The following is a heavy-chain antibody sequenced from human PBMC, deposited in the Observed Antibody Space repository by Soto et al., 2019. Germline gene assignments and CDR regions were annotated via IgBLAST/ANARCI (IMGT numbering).Heavy chain of an antibody. CDR1: GYKFTSYY. Sequence: ASVKVSCKASGYKFTSYYLHWVRQAPGQGLEWMGTINPNTGDASYAANFQGRVTVTRDTSTSTVYMQLSSLGFDDTAVYYCARDRPPDSWGQGTLVTVSS. CDR2: INPNTGDA. J-gene: IGHJ4*02. V-gene: IGHV1-46*01. CDR3: ARDRPPDS.